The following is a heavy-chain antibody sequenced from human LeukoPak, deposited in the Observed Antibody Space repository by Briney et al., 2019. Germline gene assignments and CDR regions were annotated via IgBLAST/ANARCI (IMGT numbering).Heavy chain of an antibody. CDR1: GFTFSSYS. V-gene: IGHV3-21*01. Sequence: GGSLRLSCAASGFTFSSYSMNWVRQAPGKGLGWVSSISSSSSYIYYADSVKGRFTISRDNAKNSLYLQMNSLRAEDTAVYYCARSSFDIVMTNWGQGTLVTVSS. CDR2: ISSSSSYI. D-gene: IGHD2/OR15-2a*01. CDR3: ARSSFDIVMTN. J-gene: IGHJ4*02.